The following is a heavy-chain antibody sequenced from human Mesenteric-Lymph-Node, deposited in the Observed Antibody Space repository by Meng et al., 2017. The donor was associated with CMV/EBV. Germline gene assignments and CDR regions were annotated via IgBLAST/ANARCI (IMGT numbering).Heavy chain of an antibody. CDR3: ANQEHGSGWYRGAFDM. V-gene: IGHV3-7*03. D-gene: IGHD6-19*01. Sequence: GESLKISCAASGFTFSSYAMSWVRQAPGKGLEWVANIKRDGSERYYVDSVKGRFTISRDNSKNTLYLQMMSLRAEDTAVYYCANQEHGSGWYRGAFDMWGQGTMVTVSS. J-gene: IGHJ3*02. CDR1: GFTFSSYA. CDR2: IKRDGSER.